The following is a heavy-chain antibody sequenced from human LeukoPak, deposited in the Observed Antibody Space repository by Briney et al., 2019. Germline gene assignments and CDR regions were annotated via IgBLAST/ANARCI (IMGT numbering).Heavy chain of an antibody. Sequence: GGSLRLPCVASGFTLCSFLMALDRAAPGEGPVWVANIIHGGSEKNLVPSVTGRFTIPRDNAHNHLCLPVNRLRAHDTAEDFFARDRGYSTFEMWGQGTTVTVSS. CDR3: ARDRGYSTFEM. CDR1: GFTLCSFL. V-gene: IGHV3-7*05. J-gene: IGHJ3*02. D-gene: IGHD2-15*01. CDR2: IIHGGSEK.